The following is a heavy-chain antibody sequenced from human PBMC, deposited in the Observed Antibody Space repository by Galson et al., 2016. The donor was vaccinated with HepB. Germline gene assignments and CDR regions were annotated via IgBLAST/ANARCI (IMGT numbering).Heavy chain of an antibody. J-gene: IGHJ3*02. V-gene: IGHV3-23*01. CDR3: AKDGGSSGSFPQHI. CDR1: GFTFSIQA. Sequence: SLRLSCAASGFTFSIQAMSWVRQAPGKGLEWVSTISGRGDYTYYADSVKGRFTISRDNSKTTLYLQMNSLRAEDTAVYYCAKDGGSSGSFPQHIWGQGTMVTVSS. CDR2: ISGRGDYT. D-gene: IGHD1-26*01.